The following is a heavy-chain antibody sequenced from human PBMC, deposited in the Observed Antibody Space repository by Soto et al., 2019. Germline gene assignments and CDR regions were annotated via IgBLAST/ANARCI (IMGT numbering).Heavy chain of an antibody. CDR2: FNPNSGNT. Sequence: QVQLVQSGAEVKKPGASVKVSCKASGYRFTGYDVHWVRQATGQGLQWMGWFNPNSGNTGFAEKFRGRITLTRDTSSSTDYMELRGLTSEDTAIYYCARAAGNLHDAFDIWGQGTVVVVSS. D-gene: IGHD1-26*01. J-gene: IGHJ3*02. CDR3: ARAAGNLHDAFDI. V-gene: IGHV1-8*02. CDR1: GYRFTGYD.